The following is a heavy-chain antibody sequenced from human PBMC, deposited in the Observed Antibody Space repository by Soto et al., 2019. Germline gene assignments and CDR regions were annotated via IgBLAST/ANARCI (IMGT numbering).Heavy chain of an antibody. J-gene: IGHJ5*02. CDR2: IYHSGST. D-gene: IGHD6-13*01. V-gene: IGHV4-4*02. Sequence: SETLSLTCAVSGGSISSSNWWSWVRQPPGKGLEWIGEIYHSGSTNYTPSLKSRVTISVDKSKNQFSLKLSSVTAADTAVYYCAEGHSSSWYGNCFDPWGQGTLVTVSS. CDR1: GGSISSSNW. CDR3: AEGHSSSWYGNCFDP.